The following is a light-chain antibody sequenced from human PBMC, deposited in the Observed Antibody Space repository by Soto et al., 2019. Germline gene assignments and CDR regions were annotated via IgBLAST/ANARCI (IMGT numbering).Light chain of an antibody. Sequence: DIVMTQSPDSLAVSLGERATINCKSSQSILYSSNNKNQLAWYQQKPGQPPKLLFYWASTRESGVPDRFSGSESGTDFTLTISSLQAEDVAVYYCQPYYSPPYTFGQGTKLEI. CDR1: QSILYSSNNKNQ. CDR3: QPYYSPPYT. CDR2: WAS. J-gene: IGKJ2*01. V-gene: IGKV4-1*01.